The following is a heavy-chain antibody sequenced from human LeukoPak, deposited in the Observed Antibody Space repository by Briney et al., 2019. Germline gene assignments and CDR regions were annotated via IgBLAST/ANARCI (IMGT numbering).Heavy chain of an antibody. CDR2: IYHSGST. V-gene: IGHV4-38-2*02. CDR3: ARECLDSGCPLDSDFWSGRNWFDP. Sequence: SETLSLTCTVSGYSISSGYYWGWIRQPPGKGLEWIGSIYHSGSTYYNPSLKSRVTISVDTSKNQFSLKLSSVTAADTAVYYCARECLDSGCPLDSDFWSGRNWFDPWGQGTLATVSS. CDR1: GYSISSGYY. D-gene: IGHD3-3*01. J-gene: IGHJ5*02.